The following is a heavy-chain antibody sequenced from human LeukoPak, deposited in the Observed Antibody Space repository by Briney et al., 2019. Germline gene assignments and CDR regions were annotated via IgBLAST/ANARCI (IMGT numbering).Heavy chain of an antibody. D-gene: IGHD6-13*01. J-gene: IGHJ4*02. Sequence: GGSLRLSCAASGFTFSSHAMSWVRQAPGKGLEWVSSITSGSGSNVYYADSLKGRFTISRDNSKNTLYLQMNSLRAEDTAVYYCARHGSWSFDYWGQGTLVTVSA. CDR3: ARHGSWSFDY. CDR1: GFTFSSHA. V-gene: IGHV3-23*01. CDR2: ITSGSGSNV.